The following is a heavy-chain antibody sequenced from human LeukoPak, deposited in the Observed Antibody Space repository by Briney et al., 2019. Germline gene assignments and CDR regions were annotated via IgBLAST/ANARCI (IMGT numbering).Heavy chain of an antibody. CDR2: IYYSGST. CDR1: GGSISSSSYY. D-gene: IGHD3/OR15-3a*01. J-gene: IGHJ4*02. CDR3: ARAVGGRTGAFDY. V-gene: IGHV4-39*01. Sequence: PSETLSLTCTVSGGSISSSSYYWGWIRQPPGKGLEWIGSIYYSGSTYYNPSLKSRVTISVDTSKNQFSLKLSSVTAADTAVYYCARAVGGRTGAFDYWGQGTLVTVSS.